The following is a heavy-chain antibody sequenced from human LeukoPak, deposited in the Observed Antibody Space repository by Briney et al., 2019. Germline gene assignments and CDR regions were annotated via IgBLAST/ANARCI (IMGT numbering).Heavy chain of an antibody. CDR1: GDSIRNSY. CDR2: IPTSGDI. Sequence: SETLSLTCTVSGDSIRNSYWSWIRQPPGKGLEWIGYIPTSGDINYNPSLKSRVTISLQTSKNQVSLKVNSVTAVDTAVYFCARVKVNTAMALQYYHYYMDVWGKGTTVIVSS. J-gene: IGHJ6*03. V-gene: IGHV4-59*01. CDR3: ARVKVNTAMALQYYHYYMDV. D-gene: IGHD5-18*01.